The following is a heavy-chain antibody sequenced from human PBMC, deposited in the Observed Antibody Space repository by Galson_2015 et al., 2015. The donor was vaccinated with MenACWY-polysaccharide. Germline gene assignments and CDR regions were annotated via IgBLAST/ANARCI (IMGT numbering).Heavy chain of an antibody. CDR3: AIGKSRYSNY. J-gene: IGHJ4*02. CDR1: GGSFSSSY. Sequence: SETLSLTCAVYGGSFSSSYWTWIRQPPGEGLEWIGEINPSGSTNYNPSLKSRFTISLDTSKTEFSLKVSSVTAADTAMYYCAIGKSRYSNYWGQGTLVTVSS. CDR2: INPSGST. D-gene: IGHD4-11*01. V-gene: IGHV4-34*01.